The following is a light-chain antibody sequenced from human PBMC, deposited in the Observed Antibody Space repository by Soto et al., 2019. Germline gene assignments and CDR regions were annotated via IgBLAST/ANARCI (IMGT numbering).Light chain of an antibody. V-gene: IGLV2-14*03. J-gene: IGLJ1*01. CDR1: SSDVGAYNF. CDR2: NVY. Sequence: QSALTQPASVSGSPGQSITICCSGTSSDVGAYNFVSWHQQHPGKAPKLMIYNVYDRPSGISYRFSGSKSGNTASLTISGLQGEDEADYYCSAYTVSRTYVFGTGTKLTVL. CDR3: SAYTVSRTYV.